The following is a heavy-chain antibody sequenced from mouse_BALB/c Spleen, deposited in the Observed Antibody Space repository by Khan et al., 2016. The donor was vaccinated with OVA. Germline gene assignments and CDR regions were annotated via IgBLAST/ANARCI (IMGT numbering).Heavy chain of an antibody. Sequence: VQLQQSGPELVKPGASVKIPCKASGYTFTDYNMDWVKQSHGKSLEWIGDITPNNGGTIYNQKFKDKATLTVDKSSSTAYMELRSLTSEDTAVYYCARHGYGGFAYWGQGTLVTVSA. V-gene: IGHV1-18*01. CDR1: GYTFTDYN. CDR3: ARHGYGGFAY. D-gene: IGHD2-2*01. J-gene: IGHJ3*01. CDR2: ITPNNGGT.